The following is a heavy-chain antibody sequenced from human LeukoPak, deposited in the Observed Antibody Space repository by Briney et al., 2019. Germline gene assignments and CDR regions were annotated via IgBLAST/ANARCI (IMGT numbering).Heavy chain of an antibody. V-gene: IGHV3-30-3*01. CDR3: ASTSGEYIGYFDY. CDR2: ISYDGSNK. D-gene: IGHD6-6*01. Sequence: PGGSLRLSCAASGFTFSSYAMHWVRQAPGKGLEWVAVISYDGSNKYYADSVKGRFTISRDNSKNTLYLQMNSLRAEDTAVYYCASTSGEYIGYFDYWGQGTLVTVSS. CDR1: GFTFSSYA. J-gene: IGHJ4*02.